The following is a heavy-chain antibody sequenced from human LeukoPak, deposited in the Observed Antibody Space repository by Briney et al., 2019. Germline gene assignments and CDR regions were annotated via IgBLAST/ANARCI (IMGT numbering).Heavy chain of an antibody. CDR1: SESFSDYY. D-gene: IGHD6-6*01. CDR3: AVGPEYY. CDR2: INHSGST. Sequence: PSETLSLTCAVYSESFSDYYWIWIRQPPGKGLEWIGEINHSGSTNYNPTLKSRVTISVDTSKNQFSLKLSSVTAADTAVYYCAVGPEYYWGQGTLVTVSS. J-gene: IGHJ4*02. V-gene: IGHV4-34*01.